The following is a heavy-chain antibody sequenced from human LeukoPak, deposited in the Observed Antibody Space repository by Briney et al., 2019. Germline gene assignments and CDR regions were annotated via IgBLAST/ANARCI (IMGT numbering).Heavy chain of an antibody. V-gene: IGHV4-59*01. Sequence: SETLSLSCTVSGGSISNYYWSWIRQPPGRGLEWIGYIYYSGSTDYNPSLKSRVTISVDTSKNQFSLRLNSVTAADTALYYCARGLGVFSSSWYGYFQHWGQGTLVTVSS. J-gene: IGHJ1*01. CDR3: ARGLGVFSSSWYGYFQH. D-gene: IGHD6-13*01. CDR1: GGSISNYY. CDR2: IYYSGST.